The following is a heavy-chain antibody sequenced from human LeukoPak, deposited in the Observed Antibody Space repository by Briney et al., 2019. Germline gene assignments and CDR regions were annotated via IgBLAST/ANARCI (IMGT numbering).Heavy chain of an antibody. CDR1: GFTFSRYP. CDR3: ARIMVATTREAFDY. J-gene: IGHJ4*02. D-gene: IGHD5-12*01. Sequence: PGGSLRLSCAASGFTFSRYPMHWVRQAPGKGLEYVSAISGNGGSTYYADSVKGRFTISRDNAKNSLYLQMNSLRAEDTAIYYCARIMVATTREAFDYWGQGTRVTVSS. V-gene: IGHV3-64*04. CDR2: ISGNGGST.